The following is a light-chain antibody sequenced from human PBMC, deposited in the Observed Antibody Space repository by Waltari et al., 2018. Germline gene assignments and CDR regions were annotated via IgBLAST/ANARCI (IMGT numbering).Light chain of an antibody. CDR2: RAS. CDR1: QSINRW. Sequence: DIQMTQSLSTLSASVGDTVSITCRASQSINRWLAWYQQKPGKDPNRLIYRASTLESGVPSRFSGSESGAEFTLTISSLQPDDFATYYCQQYSDDWTFGQGTKVEIK. CDR3: QQYSDDWT. V-gene: IGKV1-5*03. J-gene: IGKJ1*01.